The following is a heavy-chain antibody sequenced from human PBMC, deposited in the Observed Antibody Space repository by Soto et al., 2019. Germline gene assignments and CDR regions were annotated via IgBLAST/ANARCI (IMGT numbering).Heavy chain of an antibody. D-gene: IGHD6-19*01. V-gene: IGHV1-46*01. CDR1: GYTFTSYY. J-gene: IGHJ4*02. CDR2: INPSGGST. Sequence: ASVKVSCKASGYTFTSYYMHWVRQAPGQGLEWMGIINPSGGSTSYAQKFQGRVTMTRDTSTSTVYMELSSRRSEDTAVYYCSRDGRISYSSGWYYFDYWGQGTLVTVSS. CDR3: SRDGRISYSSGWYYFDY.